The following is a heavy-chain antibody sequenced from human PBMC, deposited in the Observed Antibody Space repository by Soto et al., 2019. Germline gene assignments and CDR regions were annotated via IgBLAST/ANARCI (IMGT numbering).Heavy chain of an antibody. D-gene: IGHD2-21*02. J-gene: IGHJ6*02. CDR2: FDPEDGET. CDR3: ATAVVTAIRYYYYGMDV. Sequence: GASVKVSCKFSGYTLTELSMHCVRQAPGKGLEWMGGFDPEDGETIYAQKFQGRVTMTEDTSTDTAYMELSSLRSEDTAVYYCATAVVTAIRYYYYGMDVWGQGTTVTVSS. V-gene: IGHV1-24*01. CDR1: GYTLTELS.